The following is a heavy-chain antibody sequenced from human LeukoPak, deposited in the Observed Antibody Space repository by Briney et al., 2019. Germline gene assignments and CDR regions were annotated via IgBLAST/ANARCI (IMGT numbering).Heavy chain of an antibody. CDR3: ARQYGSGSYFDY. J-gene: IGHJ4*02. V-gene: IGHV4-39*01. Sequence: PSETVSLPCTVSVDFISSSSYYWGWIRQPPGKGLERIGSMYYSGSTHKNPSLQSRVTKSLDPSKNQFSAKLRYVPGQDRVVLCCARQYGSGSYFDYWGQETLVTVSS. CDR1: VDFISSSSYY. CDR2: MYYSGST. D-gene: IGHD3-10*01.